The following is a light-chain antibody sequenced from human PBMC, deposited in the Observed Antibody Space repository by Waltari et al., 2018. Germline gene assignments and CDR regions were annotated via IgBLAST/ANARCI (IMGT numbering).Light chain of an antibody. V-gene: IGKV1-39*01. CDR1: QFINTY. J-gene: IGKJ1*01. CDR2: DAS. Sequence: DIQMAQSPSSLYASVGDRVPIPCRASQFINTYLNWYQHRPGEAPKLLIYDASVLESGVPSRFSGSGSATDFTLTISSLQPEDIGTYYCQQSFSNPPWTFGQGTKVEV. CDR3: QQSFSNPPWT.